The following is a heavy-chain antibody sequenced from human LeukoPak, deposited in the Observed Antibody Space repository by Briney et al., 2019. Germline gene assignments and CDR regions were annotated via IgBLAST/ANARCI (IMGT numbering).Heavy chain of an antibody. CDR2: ISGSGGST. V-gene: IGHV3-23*01. CDR1: GFTFSSYA. CDR3: AKALFGVVTMPFYY. D-gene: IGHD3-3*01. J-gene: IGHJ4*02. Sequence: GGSLRLSCAASGFTFSSYAMSWVRQAPGKWLEWVSAISGSGGSTYYADSVKGRFTISRDNSKNTLYLQMNSLRAEDTAVYYCAKALFGVVTMPFYYWGQGTLVTVSS.